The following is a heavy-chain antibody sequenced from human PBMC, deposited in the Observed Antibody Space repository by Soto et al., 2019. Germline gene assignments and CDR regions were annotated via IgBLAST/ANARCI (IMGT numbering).Heavy chain of an antibody. Sequence: AGKVSFNASGGSFSSYAISWVRQAPGQGLEWMGGIIPIFGTANYAQKFQGRVTITADVSTSTAYMELSSLSSEDTAVYYCASRGVGPASRTYYYYGMDVWGQGSMVTVSS. D-gene: IGHD2-2*01. CDR3: ASRGVGPASRTYYYYGMDV. J-gene: IGHJ6*02. CDR2: IIPIFGTA. V-gene: IGHV1-69*13. CDR1: GGSFSSYA.